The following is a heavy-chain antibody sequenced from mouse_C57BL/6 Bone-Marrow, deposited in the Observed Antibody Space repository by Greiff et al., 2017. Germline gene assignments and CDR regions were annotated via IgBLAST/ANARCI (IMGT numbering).Heavy chain of an antibody. Sequence: VQLQQSGAELVRPGASVTLSCKASGYTFTDYEMHWVKQTPVHGLEWIGAIDPETGGTAYNQKFKGKAILTADKSSSTAYMELRILTSEDSAVCYCTTIYYGNYGFAYWGQGTLVTVSA. V-gene: IGHV1-15*01. CDR3: TTIYYGNYGFAY. CDR2: IDPETGGT. CDR1: GYTFTDYE. J-gene: IGHJ3*01. D-gene: IGHD2-1*01.